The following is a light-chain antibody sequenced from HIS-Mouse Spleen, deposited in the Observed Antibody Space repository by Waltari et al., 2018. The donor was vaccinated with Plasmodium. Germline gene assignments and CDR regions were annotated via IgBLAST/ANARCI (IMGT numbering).Light chain of an antibody. CDR3: YSTDSSGNHRV. CDR1: SLPKKY. Sequence: SYELTQPPSVSVSPGQNARITCSGDSLPKKYAYWYQQKSGQAPVLVIYEDSKRPPGIPERFSGSSSGTMATLTISGAQVEDEADYYCYSTDSSGNHRVFGGGTKLTVL. CDR2: EDS. J-gene: IGLJ3*02. V-gene: IGLV3-10*01.